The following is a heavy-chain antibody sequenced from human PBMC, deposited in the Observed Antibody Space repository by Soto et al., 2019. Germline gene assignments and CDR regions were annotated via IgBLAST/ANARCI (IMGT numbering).Heavy chain of an antibody. CDR2: ISGSGGST. V-gene: IGHV3-23*01. Sequence: PGGSLRLSCAAPGFTFSSYAMSWVRQAPGKGLEWVSAISGSGGSTYYADSVKGRFTISRDNSKNTLYLQMNSLRAEDTAVYYCAKGSPYYDFWSGYYGRGSNWFDPWGQGTLVTVSS. CDR1: GFTFSSYA. CDR3: AKGSPYYDFWSGYYGRGSNWFDP. D-gene: IGHD3-3*01. J-gene: IGHJ5*02.